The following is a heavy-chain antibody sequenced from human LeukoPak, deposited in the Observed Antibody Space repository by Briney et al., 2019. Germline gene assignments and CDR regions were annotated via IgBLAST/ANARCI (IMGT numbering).Heavy chain of an antibody. J-gene: IGHJ6*02. Sequence: GGSLRLSCAASGFTFSSYWMHWVRQAPGKGLVWVSRINSDGSSTSYADSVKGRFTISRDNAKNTLYLQMNSLRAEDTAVYYCASRDPPYYYGSGSYWTYGMDVWGQETTVTVSS. V-gene: IGHV3-74*01. CDR3: ASRDPPYYYGSGSYWTYGMDV. CDR2: INSDGSST. D-gene: IGHD3-10*01. CDR1: GFTFSSYW.